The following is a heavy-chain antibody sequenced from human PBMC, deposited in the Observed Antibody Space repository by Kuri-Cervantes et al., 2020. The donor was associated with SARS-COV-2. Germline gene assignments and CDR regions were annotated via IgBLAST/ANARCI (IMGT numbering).Heavy chain of an antibody. D-gene: IGHD4-17*01. V-gene: IGHV4-39*01. CDR1: GGSISSSSYY. J-gene: IGHJ4*02. CDR3: ARSYGDYFRAWNY. CDR2: IYYSGST. Sequence: ESLKISCTVSGGSISSSSYYWGWIRQPPGKGLEWIGSIYYSGSTYYNPSLKSRVTISVDTSKNQFSLKLSSVTAADTAVYYCARSYGDYFRAWNYWGQGTLVTVSS.